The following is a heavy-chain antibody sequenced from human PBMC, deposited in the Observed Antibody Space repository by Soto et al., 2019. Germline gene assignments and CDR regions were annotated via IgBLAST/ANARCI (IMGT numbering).Heavy chain of an antibody. V-gene: IGHV1-2*02. J-gene: IGHJ3*02. CDR1: GYTFNRYF. Sequence: ASLKVSCKASGYTFNRYFIHWVRKATGQGLYWMGWVNMNTGGTHYPEKFQGRVTMTRDTSVSAASMELRSLRSDDTAVYYCARESVWDGYNLVPDAFDIWGQGTMVTGSS. CDR3: ARESVWDGYNLVPDAFDI. CDR2: VNMNTGGT. D-gene: IGHD5-12*01.